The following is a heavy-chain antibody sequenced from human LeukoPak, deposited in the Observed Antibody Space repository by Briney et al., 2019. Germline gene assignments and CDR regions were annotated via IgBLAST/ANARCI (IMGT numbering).Heavy chain of an antibody. Sequence: QPGGSLTLSCAASGFTFSSNLMHWVRPGPGKGLVWGSHINSDGRSTRYADSVRGRFSISGADAKNTVYLEMNSLRPEDTGVYFCSRDFSGAIDYWGQGALVGDCS. D-gene: IGHD3-10*01. CDR3: SRDFSGAIDY. J-gene: IGHJ4*02. V-gene: IGHV3-74*01. CDR2: INSDGRST. CDR1: GFTFSSNL.